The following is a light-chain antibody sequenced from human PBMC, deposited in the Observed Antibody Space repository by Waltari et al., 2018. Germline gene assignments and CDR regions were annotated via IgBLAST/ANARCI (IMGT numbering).Light chain of an antibody. CDR3: AAWDDRLTVVV. CDR2: TNG. J-gene: IGLJ2*01. CDR1: SSNIGSNY. Sequence: QSVLTQPPSASGPPGQRVTISCSGSSSNIGSNYVYWYQQLPGPATKLPIYTNGGRPSGVPDRFSGSKSGTSASLAISGLRSEDEGDYFCAAWDDRLTVVVFGGGTKLTVL. V-gene: IGLV1-47*01.